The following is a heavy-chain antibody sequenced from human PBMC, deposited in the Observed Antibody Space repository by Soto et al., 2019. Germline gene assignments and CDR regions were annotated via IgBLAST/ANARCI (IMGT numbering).Heavy chain of an antibody. CDR2: MNPINGAT. CDR3: GRGPSPRAPAGGTPYYFAMDV. V-gene: IGHV1-8*02. D-gene: IGHD6-13*01. CDR1: GYDFTAYD. Sequence: ASVKVSCKASGYDFTAYDINWVRQASGQGPEWMGWMNPINGATGSARRFQGRVSMTRNTATGTAYLELTSLRSDDSAVYYCGRGPSPRAPAGGTPYYFAMDVWGQGXTVTVSS. J-gene: IGHJ6*02.